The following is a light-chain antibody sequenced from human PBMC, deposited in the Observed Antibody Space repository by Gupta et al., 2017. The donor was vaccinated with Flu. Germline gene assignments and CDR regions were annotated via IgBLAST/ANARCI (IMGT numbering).Light chain of an antibody. CDR3: QQYYRSPQS. Sequence: SLGVRGSINCKSSQSVLYSSNNKNYVAWYQQKPGQPPKLLLYWASTRETGVPDRFSGSGSGTEFILTISSLQSEDVAVYYCQQYYRSPQSFGQGTKVEIK. V-gene: IGKV4-1*01. CDR2: WAS. J-gene: IGKJ1*01. CDR1: QSVLYSSNNKNY.